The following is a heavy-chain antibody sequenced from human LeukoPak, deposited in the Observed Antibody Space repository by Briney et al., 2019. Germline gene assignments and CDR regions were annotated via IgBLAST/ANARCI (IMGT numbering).Heavy chain of an antibody. CDR1: GYTFTGYY. V-gene: IGHV1-2*02. D-gene: IGHD1-26*01. CDR3: ARDYGSYPRGH. J-gene: IGHJ4*02. CDR2: INPNSGGT. Sequence: GASVKVSCKASGYTFTGYYMQWVRQAPGQGLEWMGWINPNSGGTNYAQKFQGRVTMTRDTSISTAYMELSRLRSDDAAVYYCARDYGSYPRGHWGQGTLVTVSS.